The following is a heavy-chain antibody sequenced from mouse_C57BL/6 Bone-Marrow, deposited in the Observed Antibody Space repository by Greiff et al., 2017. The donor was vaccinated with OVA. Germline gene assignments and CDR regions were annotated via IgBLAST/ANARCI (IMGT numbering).Heavy chain of an antibody. CDR3: ARQRWFYAMDY. CDR2: ISSGGSYT. D-gene: IGHD2-3*01. Sequence: EVKLMESGGDLVKPGGSLKLSCAASGFTFSSYGMSWVRQTPDKRLEWVATISSGGSYTYYPDSVKGRFTISRDNAKNNLYLQMSSLKSEDTAMYYCARQRWFYAMDYWGQGTSVTVSS. CDR1: GFTFSSYG. V-gene: IGHV5-6*01. J-gene: IGHJ4*01.